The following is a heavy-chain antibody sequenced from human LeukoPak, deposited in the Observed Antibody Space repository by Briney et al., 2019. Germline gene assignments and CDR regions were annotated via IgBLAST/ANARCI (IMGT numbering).Heavy chain of an antibody. J-gene: IGHJ4*02. CDR1: GGSFSDYY. CDR3: ARFFYSNYFDY. Sequence: SKTLSLTCAVYGGSFSDYYWSWIRQPPGKGLEWIGEINHSGSTNYNPSLKSRVTMSVDTSKNQFSLRLSSVTAADTAVYYCARFFYSNYFDYWGQGTLVTVSS. V-gene: IGHV4-34*01. D-gene: IGHD4-11*01. CDR2: INHSGST.